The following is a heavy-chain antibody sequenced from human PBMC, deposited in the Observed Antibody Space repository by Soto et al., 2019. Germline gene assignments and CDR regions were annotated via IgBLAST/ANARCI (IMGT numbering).Heavy chain of an antibody. CDR3: AREEYSSSWYYYYYGMDV. CDR2: VNEDGSEK. V-gene: IGHV3-7*01. CDR1: GFRFTNHW. J-gene: IGHJ6*02. Sequence: PGGSLRLSCAASGFRFTNHWMSWVRQAPGRGLQWVANVNEDGSEKYYVDSVKGRFTMSRDNAKNSVYLQMNSLRAEDTAVYYCAREEYSSSWYYYYYGMDVWGQGTTVTVSS. D-gene: IGHD6-13*01.